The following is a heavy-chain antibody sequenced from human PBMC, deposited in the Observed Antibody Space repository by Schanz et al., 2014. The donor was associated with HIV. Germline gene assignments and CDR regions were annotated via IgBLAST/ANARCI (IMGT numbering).Heavy chain of an antibody. CDR1: GFTFNNYG. V-gene: IGHV3-30*18. D-gene: IGHD2-15*01. CDR3: AKVVRFAMVTAPYYFDS. Sequence: QVQLVESGGGVVQPGRSLRLSCEASGFTFNNYGMHWVRQAPGKGLEWVAVMSYDGSRKNYADSVKGRFTISRDNSKNTLYLQMNNLRAEDTAVYYCAKVVRFAMVTAPYYFDSWGQGTLVTVSS. CDR2: MSYDGSRK. J-gene: IGHJ4*02.